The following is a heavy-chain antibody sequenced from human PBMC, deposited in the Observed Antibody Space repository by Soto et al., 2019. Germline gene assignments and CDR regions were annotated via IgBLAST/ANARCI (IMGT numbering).Heavy chain of an antibody. CDR3: ATYQGAGTLWFGELLSGSLKPRRHGMDV. J-gene: IGHJ6*02. D-gene: IGHD3-10*01. V-gene: IGHV1-24*01. Sequence: GASVKVSCKVSGYTLTELSMHWVRQAPGKGLEWMGGFDPEDGETIYAQKFQGRVTMTEDTSTDTAYMELSSLRSEDTAVYYCATYQGAGTLWFGELLSGSLKPRRHGMDVWGHGTTVTVSS. CDR1: GYTLTELS. CDR2: FDPEDGET.